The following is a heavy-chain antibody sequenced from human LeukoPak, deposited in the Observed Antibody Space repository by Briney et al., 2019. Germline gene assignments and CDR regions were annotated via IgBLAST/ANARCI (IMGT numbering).Heavy chain of an antibody. CDR3: ARGGAEFLEWEGYYYYMDV. D-gene: IGHD3-3*01. J-gene: IGHJ6*03. CDR1: GGSISSSSYY. V-gene: IGHV3-7*01. Sequence: ETLSLTCTVSGGSISSSSYYWGWIRQPPGKGLEWVANIKQDGSEKYYVDSVKGRFTISRDNAKNSLYLQMNSLRAEDTAVYYCARGGAEFLEWEGYYYYMDVWGKGTTVTVSS. CDR2: IKQDGSEK.